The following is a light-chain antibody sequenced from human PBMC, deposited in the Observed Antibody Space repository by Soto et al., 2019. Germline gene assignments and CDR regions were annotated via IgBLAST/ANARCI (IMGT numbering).Light chain of an antibody. Sequence: NFMLTQPHSVSESPGKTVIISCTRSSGNIASNYVQWYQQRPGSSPTTVIYEDNQRPSGVPDRFSGSIDSSSNSASLTISGLETEDEADYYCQSYDATNQVFGGGPKLTVL. CDR1: SGNIASNY. V-gene: IGLV6-57*01. CDR3: QSYDATNQV. CDR2: EDN. J-gene: IGLJ3*02.